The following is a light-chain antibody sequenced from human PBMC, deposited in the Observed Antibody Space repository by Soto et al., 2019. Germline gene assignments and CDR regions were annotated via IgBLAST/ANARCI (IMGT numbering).Light chain of an antibody. J-gene: IGLJ1*01. V-gene: IGLV2-14*01. CDR3: SSYTTTDTYV. CDR1: TSDVGAYNY. CDR2: DVS. Sequence: QSALTQPASVSGSPGQSITIPCTGTTSDVGAYNYVSWFQQYPGKAPKLMIYDVSTRPSGVSYRFSGSKSGNTASLTISGLQAEDEADYYCSSYTTTDTYVFGTGTKLTVL.